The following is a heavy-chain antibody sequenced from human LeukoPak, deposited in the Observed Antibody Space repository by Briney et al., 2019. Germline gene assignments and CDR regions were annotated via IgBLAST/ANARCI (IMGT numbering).Heavy chain of an antibody. J-gene: IGHJ4*02. V-gene: IGHV1-3*01. CDR2: INAGNGNT. CDR3: ARDYGMGDSSGYYYLYFDY. D-gene: IGHD3-22*01. Sequence: GRSLRLSCAASGFTFTSYAMHWVRQAPGQRLEWMGWINAGNGNTKYSQKFQGRVTITRDTSASTAYMELSSLRSEDTAVYYCARDYGMGDSSGYYYLYFDYWGQGTLVTVSS. CDR1: GFTFTSYA.